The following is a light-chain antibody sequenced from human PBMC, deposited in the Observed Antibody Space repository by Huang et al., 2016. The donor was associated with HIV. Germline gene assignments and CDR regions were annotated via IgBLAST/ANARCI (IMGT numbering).Light chain of an antibody. Sequence: EIVLTQSPATLSLSPGDRATLSCRASQSVSSYFAWYQQKPGQAPRLLIYATSNRATGVPARFSGSGSGTDFTLTISSLEPEDFANYYCQQRISWPPSYTFGQGTKVEIK. CDR1: QSVSSY. V-gene: IGKV3-11*01. CDR2: ATS. J-gene: IGKJ2*01. CDR3: QQRISWPPSYT.